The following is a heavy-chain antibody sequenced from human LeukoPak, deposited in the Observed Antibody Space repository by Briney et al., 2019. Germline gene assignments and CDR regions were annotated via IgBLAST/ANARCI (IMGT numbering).Heavy chain of an antibody. V-gene: IGHV1-18*01. J-gene: IGHJ4*02. CDR3: ARNSHGYSSGWLQFNFDY. CDR1: GYTFTSYG. CDR2: INTYNGNT. Sequence: ASVKVSCKASGYTFTSYGITWVRQAPGQGLEWMGWINTYNGNTNYAQKLQGRVTMTTDTSTSTAYMELRSLRSDDTAVYYCARNSHGYSSGWLQFNFDYWGQGTLVTVSS. D-gene: IGHD6-19*01.